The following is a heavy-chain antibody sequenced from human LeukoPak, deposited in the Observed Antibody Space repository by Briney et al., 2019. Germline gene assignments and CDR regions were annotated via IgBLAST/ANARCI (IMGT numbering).Heavy chain of an antibody. J-gene: IGHJ4*02. CDR1: GGSISSGSYY. CDR2: IYTSGST. CDR3: ARALETFDY. D-gene: IGHD5-24*01. V-gene: IGHV4-61*02. Sequence: PSEALSLTCTVSGGSISSGSYYWSWIRQPAGKGLEWIGRIYTSGSTNYNPSLKSRVTISVDTSKNQFSLKLSSVTAADTAVYYCARALETFDYWGQGTLVTVSS.